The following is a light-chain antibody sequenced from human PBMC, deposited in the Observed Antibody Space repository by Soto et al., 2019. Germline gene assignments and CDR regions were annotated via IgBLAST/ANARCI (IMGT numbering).Light chain of an antibody. CDR1: QSISSW. CDR2: KAS. V-gene: IGKV1-5*03. J-gene: IGKJ1*01. CDR3: QQYDTYWT. Sequence: DVQVTQCPSTLSASVGDRVTITFRASQSISSWLAWYQQKPGKAPKLLIYKASSLESGVPSRFSGSGSGTEFTLTISSLQPDDFATYYCQQYDTYWTFGQGTKVDIK.